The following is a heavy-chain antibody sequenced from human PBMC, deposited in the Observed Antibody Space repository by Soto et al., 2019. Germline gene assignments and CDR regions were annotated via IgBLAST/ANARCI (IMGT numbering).Heavy chain of an antibody. Sequence: GGSLRLSCAASGFIFSPYGIDWVRQAPGKGLEWVALIRNDGSDKYYAESVTGRFTISRDNSKNTVYLQMNSLRAEDTALYFCARAPRMATFDIWGQGPMVTVSS. CDR3: ARAPRMATFDI. CDR1: GFIFSPYG. CDR2: IRNDGSDK. J-gene: IGHJ3*02. V-gene: IGHV3-33*01.